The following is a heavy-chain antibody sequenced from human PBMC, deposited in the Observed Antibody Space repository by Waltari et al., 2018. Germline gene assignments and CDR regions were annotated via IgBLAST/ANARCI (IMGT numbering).Heavy chain of an antibody. Sequence: EVQLVESGGGLVQPGGSLRLSCAASGFTFSDNWMTWVRQDTGKGLEWVGNIKQDGSGKYYVDSVKGRFTISRDNAKNSLYLQMNSLRAEDSAVYYCARRNGCDYWGQGTLVTVSS. CDR1: GFTFSDNW. V-gene: IGHV3-7*01. CDR3: ARRNGCDY. J-gene: IGHJ4*02. D-gene: IGHD6-19*01. CDR2: IKQDGSGK.